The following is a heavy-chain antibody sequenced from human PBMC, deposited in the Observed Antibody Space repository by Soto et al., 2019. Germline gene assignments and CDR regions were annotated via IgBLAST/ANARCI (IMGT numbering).Heavy chain of an antibody. Sequence: ASVKVSFKASGYTFTSYGINWVRQATGQGLEWMGWISAYNGNTNYAQKLQGRVTMTTDTSTSTAYMELRSLRSDDTAVYYCARPGWEYQLLFWGQGTMVTVSS. D-gene: IGHD2-2*01. J-gene: IGHJ3*01. V-gene: IGHV1-18*01. CDR1: GYTFTSYG. CDR3: ARPGWEYQLLF. CDR2: ISAYNGNT.